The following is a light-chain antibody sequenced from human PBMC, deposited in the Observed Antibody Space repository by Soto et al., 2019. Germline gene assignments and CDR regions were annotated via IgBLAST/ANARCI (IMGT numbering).Light chain of an antibody. CDR2: GND. Sequence: QSVLTQSASVSGAPGQRVTLSCNGNSSNIGAGYDVHWYKQLPGTAPKVLMSGNDHRPLGVPDRFSGSKSGSSGSLVISGLQAEDEADYYCQSYDSRLSRFVFGHGTKLTVL. J-gene: IGLJ1*01. CDR3: QSYDSRLSRFV. V-gene: IGLV1-40*01. CDR1: SSNIGAGYD.